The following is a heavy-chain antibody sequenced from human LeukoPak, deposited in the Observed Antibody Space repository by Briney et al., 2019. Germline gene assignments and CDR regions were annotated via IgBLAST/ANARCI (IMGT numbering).Heavy chain of an antibody. J-gene: IGHJ4*02. CDR1: GGSISSSSYY. CDR3: ARVAGTTFY. V-gene: IGHV4-39*01. Sequence: SETLSLTCTVSGGSISSSSYYWGWIRQPPGKGLEWIGSIYYSGSTYYNPSLKSRVTISVDTSKNQFSLKLSSVTAADTAVYYCARVAGTTFYWGQGTLVTVSS. CDR2: IYYSGST. D-gene: IGHD1-7*01.